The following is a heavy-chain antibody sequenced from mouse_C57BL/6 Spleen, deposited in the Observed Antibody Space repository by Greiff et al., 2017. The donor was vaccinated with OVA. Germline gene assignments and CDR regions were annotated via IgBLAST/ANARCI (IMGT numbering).Heavy chain of an antibody. V-gene: IGHV1-22*01. CDR2: INPNTGGT. CDR3: ARARITAEDDIDY. D-gene: IGHD1-3*01. Sequence: EVQLQQSGPELVKPGASVKMSCKASGYTFTDYNMHWVKQSPGKSLEWIGYINPNTGGTSYNQKFKGKATLTVNKSSSTAYMQLRSLTSEDSAVYDCARARITAEDDIDYWGQGTTLTVSS. J-gene: IGHJ2*01. CDR1: GYTFTDYN.